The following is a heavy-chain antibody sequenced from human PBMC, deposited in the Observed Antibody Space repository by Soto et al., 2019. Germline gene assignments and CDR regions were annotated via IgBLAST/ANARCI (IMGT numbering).Heavy chain of an antibody. D-gene: IGHD4-17*01. Sequence: SETLSLTCDVAGDTIRAGGYTWAWIRQPPGKALEWIGHTYHSGNPYYNASLKSRVTISVDTSKNQFSLKLNSVTAADTAVYYCASIYGPYYFDYWGQGTLVTVSS. J-gene: IGHJ4*02. V-gene: IGHV4-30-2*03. CDR2: TYHSGNP. CDR3: ASIYGPYYFDY. CDR1: GDTIRAGGYT.